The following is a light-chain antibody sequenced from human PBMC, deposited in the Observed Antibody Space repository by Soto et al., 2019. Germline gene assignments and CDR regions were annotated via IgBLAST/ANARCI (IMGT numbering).Light chain of an antibody. CDR2: AAS. V-gene: IGKV1-17*01. J-gene: IGKJ1*01. CDR3: QQSYSTPPT. CDR1: LRIRND. Sequence: DIQMTHSPSSLSASVGDRVTITFRASLRIRNDLGWYQHKPGKAPKRLIYAASSLQSGVPSRFSGSGSGTDFTLTINSLQPEDFATYYCQQSYSTPPTCGQGTTGDIK.